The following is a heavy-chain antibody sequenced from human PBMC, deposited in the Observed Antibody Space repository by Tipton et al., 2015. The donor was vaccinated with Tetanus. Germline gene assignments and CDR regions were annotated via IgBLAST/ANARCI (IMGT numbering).Heavy chain of an antibody. V-gene: IGHV3-23*01. J-gene: IGHJ5*02. CDR3: AKDPASRGWFDP. CDR2: ISVRGSHT. Sequence: SLRLSCAASKFSFSRHSMNWVRQAPGKGLEWVSGISVRGSHTYYADPVKGRFSISRDNSKNTVYLQMNSLRDEDTAVYYCAKDPASRGWFDPWGQGTLVSVSS. CDR1: KFSFSRHS.